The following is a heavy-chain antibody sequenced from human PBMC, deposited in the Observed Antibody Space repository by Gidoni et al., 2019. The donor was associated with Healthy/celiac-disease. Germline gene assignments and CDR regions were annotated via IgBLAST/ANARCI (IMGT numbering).Heavy chain of an antibody. CDR2: ISYDGSNK. V-gene: IGHV3-30-3*01. J-gene: IGHJ6*02. CDR1: GFTFSSYA. CDR3: ARVSFRLLWFGGNGMDV. Sequence: QVQLVESGGGVVQPGRSLRLSCAASGFTFSSYAMHWVRQAPGKGLEWVAVISYDGSNKYYADSVKGRFTISRDNSKNTLYLQMNSLRAEDTAVYYCARVSFRLLWFGGNGMDVWGQGTTVTVSS. D-gene: IGHD3-10*01.